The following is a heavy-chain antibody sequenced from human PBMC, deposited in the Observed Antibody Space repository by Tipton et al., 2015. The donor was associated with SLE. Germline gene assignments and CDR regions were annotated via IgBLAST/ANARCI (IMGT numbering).Heavy chain of an antibody. CDR1: GDSVGTNY. D-gene: IGHD4-17*01. J-gene: IGHJ4*02. V-gene: IGHV4-4*07. CDR2: LYGSGSPT. CDR3: ARIRPGHGDPFDF. Sequence: TLSLTCTVSGDSVGTNYWNWIRQPAGKGLEWIGRLYGSGSPTPYNPSLEGRVTVSVDTSQNQVSLKLTSVTAADTAVYYCARIRPGHGDPFDFWGQGTLVTVSS.